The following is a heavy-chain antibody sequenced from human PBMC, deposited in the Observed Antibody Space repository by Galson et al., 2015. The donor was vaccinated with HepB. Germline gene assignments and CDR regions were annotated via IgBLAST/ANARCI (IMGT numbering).Heavy chain of an antibody. V-gene: IGHV3-7*03. D-gene: IGHD6-13*01. Sequence: SLRLSCAASGFTFSSYAMHWVRQAPGKGLEWVANIKQDGSEKYYVDSVKGRFTISRDNAKNSLYLQMNSLRAEETAVYYCARDSSSWYYYYGMDVWGQGTTVTVSS. J-gene: IGHJ6*02. CDR2: IKQDGSEK. CDR1: GFTFSSYA. CDR3: ARDSSSWYYYYGMDV.